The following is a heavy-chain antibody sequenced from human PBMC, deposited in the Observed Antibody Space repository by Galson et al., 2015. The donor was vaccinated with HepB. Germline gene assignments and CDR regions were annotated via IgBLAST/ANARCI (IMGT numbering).Heavy chain of an antibody. D-gene: IGHD3-9*01. J-gene: IGHJ4*02. Sequence: SLRLSCAASGFTFSSYSMNWVRQAPGKGLEWVSYISSSSSTIYYADSVKGRFTISRDNAKNSLYLQMNSLRAEDTAVYYCARDLRVRYFDRVFDYWGQGTLVTVSS. CDR2: ISSSSSTI. V-gene: IGHV3-48*01. CDR1: GFTFSSYS. CDR3: ARDLRVRYFDRVFDY.